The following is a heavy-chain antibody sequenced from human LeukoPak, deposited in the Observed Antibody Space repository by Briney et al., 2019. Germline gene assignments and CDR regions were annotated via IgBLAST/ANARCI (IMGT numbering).Heavy chain of an antibody. CDR2: ISGSGDRT. Sequence: GGSLRLSCAASGFTFSTYTMSWVRQAPGKGLDWVSAISGSGDRTYYADSVKGRFTISRDNSKNTLYLQMNSLRAEDTAVYYCAKDPVHIVATSWGQGTLVTVSS. CDR3: AKDPVHIVATS. J-gene: IGHJ5*02. V-gene: IGHV3-23*01. D-gene: IGHD5-12*01. CDR1: GFTFSTYT.